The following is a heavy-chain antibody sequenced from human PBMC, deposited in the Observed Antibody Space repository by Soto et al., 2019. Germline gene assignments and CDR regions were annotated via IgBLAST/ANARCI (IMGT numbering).Heavy chain of an antibody. J-gene: IGHJ6*02. V-gene: IGHV4-59*01. Sequence: PSETLSLTCTVSGDSINNYYGTWIRQPPGKGLEWIGYIYDSVSTSYNPSLKSRLTISVDTSKNQFSLRPKSVTAAATAVYYCARGTKYYYQGMDVWGQGTTVTVSS. CDR2: IYDSVST. CDR3: ARGTKYYYQGMDV. CDR1: GDSINNYY.